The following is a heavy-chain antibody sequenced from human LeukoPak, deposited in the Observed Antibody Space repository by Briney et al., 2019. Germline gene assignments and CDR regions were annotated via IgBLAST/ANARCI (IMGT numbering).Heavy chain of an antibody. J-gene: IGHJ4*02. D-gene: IGHD3-22*01. V-gene: IGHV4-4*07. CDR2: IHTTGST. CDR1: GASISSYY. Sequence: SETLSLTCSVSGASISSYYYSWIRQPAGKGLEWIGRIHTTGSTNYNPSLKSRVTMSVDTSKNQLSLKLNSVTAADTAVYYCARDLFYYDSGAWGYWGQGTLVTVSS. CDR3: ARDLFYYDSGAWGY.